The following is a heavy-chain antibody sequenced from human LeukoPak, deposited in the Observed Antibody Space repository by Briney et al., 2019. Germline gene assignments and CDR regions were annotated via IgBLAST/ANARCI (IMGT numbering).Heavy chain of an antibody. CDR3: ARDYAIAVAGWLDP. V-gene: IGHV3-30*04. Sequence: PGRSLRLSCAASGFTFSSYAMHWVRQAPGKGLEWVAVISYDGSNKYYADSVKGRFTISRDNSKNTLYLQMNSLRAEDTAVYYCARDYAIAVAGWLDPWGQGTLVTVSS. CDR2: ISYDGSNK. CDR1: GFTFSSYA. J-gene: IGHJ5*02. D-gene: IGHD6-19*01.